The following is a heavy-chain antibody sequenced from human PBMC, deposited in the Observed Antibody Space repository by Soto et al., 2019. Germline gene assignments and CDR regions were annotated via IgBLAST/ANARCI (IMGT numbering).Heavy chain of an antibody. CDR3: ARDSPALYNWNQRPHYYGMDV. CDR1: GFTFSSYA. J-gene: IGHJ6*02. Sequence: GGSLRLSCAASGFTFSSYALSWVRQAPGTGLEWVSAISGSGGSTYYADSVKGRFTISRDNSKNTLYLQMNSLRAEDTAVYYCARDSPALYNWNQRPHYYGMDVWGQGTTVTVSS. V-gene: IGHV3-23*01. D-gene: IGHD1-20*01. CDR2: ISGSGGST.